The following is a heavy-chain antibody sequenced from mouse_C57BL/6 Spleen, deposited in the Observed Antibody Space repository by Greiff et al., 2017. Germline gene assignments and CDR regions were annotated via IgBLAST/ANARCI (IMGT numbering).Heavy chain of an antibody. CDR3: ARQDWDGYYFDD. V-gene: IGHV5-6*01. Sequence: EVQVVESGGDLVKPGGSLKLSCAASGFTFSSYGMSWVRQTPDKRLEWVATISRGGSYTYYPDSVKGRFTISRDNAKNTLYLQMSSLKSEDTAMYYCARQDWDGYYFDDWGQGTTLTVSS. D-gene: IGHD4-1*01. CDR2: ISRGGSYT. J-gene: IGHJ2*01. CDR1: GFTFSSYG.